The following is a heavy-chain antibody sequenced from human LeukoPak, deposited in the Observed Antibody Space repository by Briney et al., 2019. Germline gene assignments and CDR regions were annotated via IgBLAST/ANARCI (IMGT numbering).Heavy chain of an antibody. CDR2: IYPNSGAT. J-gene: IGHJ4*02. CDR3: GTLLSNGPFDY. Sequence: ASVKVSCKASGYTFTGYYMHWVRQDPGQGLEWMGYIYPNSGATKYAQKFQGRVTMTRDTSNSAAYMELSGLGSDDTAVYYCGTLLSNGPFDYWGQGSLVTVSS. V-gene: IGHV1-2*02. CDR1: GYTFTGYY.